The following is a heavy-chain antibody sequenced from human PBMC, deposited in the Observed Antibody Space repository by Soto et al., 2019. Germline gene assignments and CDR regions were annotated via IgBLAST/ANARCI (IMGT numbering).Heavy chain of an antibody. V-gene: IGHV3-33*01. D-gene: IGHD2-15*01. Sequence: QVQLVESGGGVVQPGRSLRLSCAASGFTFSSYGMHWVRQAPGKGLEWVAVIWYDGSNKYYADSVKGRFTISRDNSKNRLYLQMNSLRAEDTAVYYCASIGYCSGGSCYLALGYWGQGTLVTVSS. CDR1: GFTFSSYG. CDR3: ASIGYCSGGSCYLALGY. J-gene: IGHJ4*02. CDR2: IWYDGSNK.